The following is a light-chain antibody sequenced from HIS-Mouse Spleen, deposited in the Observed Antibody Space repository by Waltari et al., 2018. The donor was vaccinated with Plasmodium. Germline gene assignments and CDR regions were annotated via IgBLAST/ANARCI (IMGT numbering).Light chain of an antibody. CDR1: SGINVGTYR. CDR3: MIWHSSAWV. J-gene: IGLJ3*02. Sequence: QAVLTQPSSLSASPGASASLTSTLRSGINVGTYRIYWYQQKPGSPPQYLLRYKSDSDKQLGSGGPSRCSGSKDASANAGILLISGLQSEDEADYYCMIWHSSAWVFGGGTKLTVL. V-gene: IGLV5-45*03. CDR2: YKSDSDK.